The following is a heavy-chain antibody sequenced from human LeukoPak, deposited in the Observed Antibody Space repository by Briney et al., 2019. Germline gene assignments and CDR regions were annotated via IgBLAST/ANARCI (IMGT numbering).Heavy chain of an antibody. V-gene: IGHV4-34*01. CDR1: GGSFSGYY. Sequence: SSETLSLTCAVYGGSFSGYYWSWIRQPPGKGLEWIGEINHSGSTNYNPSLKSRVTISVDTSKNQFSLKLSSVTAADTAVYYCARGRVDYYGSGSYYRLKFDYCRQGTLVTVSA. CDR3: ARGRVDYYGSGSYYRLKFDY. D-gene: IGHD3-10*01. J-gene: IGHJ4*02. CDR2: INHSGST.